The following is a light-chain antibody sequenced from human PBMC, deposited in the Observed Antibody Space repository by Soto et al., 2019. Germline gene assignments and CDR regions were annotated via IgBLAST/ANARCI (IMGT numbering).Light chain of an antibody. V-gene: IGLV2-8*01. J-gene: IGLJ2*01. CDR1: SSDVGGHNF. CDR2: EVS. Sequence: QSALTQPPSASGSPGQSVTISCIGTSSDVGGHNFVSWYQQHPGKAPKFLIYEVSKRPSGVPDRFSGSKSGITASLTVSGLQADDEAYYYCSAYAGNNNPVIFGGGTKVTVL. CDR3: SAYAGNNNPVI.